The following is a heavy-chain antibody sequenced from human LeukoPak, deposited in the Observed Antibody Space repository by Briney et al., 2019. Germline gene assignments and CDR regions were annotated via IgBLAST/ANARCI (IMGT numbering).Heavy chain of an antibody. D-gene: IGHD2-21*02. Sequence: SVKVSCKASGGTFSSYTVSWVRQAPGQGLEWMGGIIPIFDTANYAQKFQGRVTITADKSTSTAYMELSSLRSEDTAVYYCARSSVVTAMVHLDYWGQGTLVTVSS. CDR2: IIPIFDTA. J-gene: IGHJ4*02. CDR3: ARSSVVTAMVHLDY. CDR1: GGTFSSYT. V-gene: IGHV1-69*06.